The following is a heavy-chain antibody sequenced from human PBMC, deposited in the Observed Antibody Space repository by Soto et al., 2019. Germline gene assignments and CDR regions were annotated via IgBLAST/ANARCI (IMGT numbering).Heavy chain of an antibody. CDR1: GGSISSGGYY. CDR2: IYYSGST. V-gene: IGHV4-31*03. J-gene: IGHJ5*02. Sequence: SETLSLTCTVSGGSISSGGYYWSWIRQHPGKGLEWIGYIYYSGSTYYNPSLKSRVTIPVDTSKNQFSLKLSSVTAADTAVYYCARAPNLTCIAAAGTVPHAQNWFDPWGQGTLVTVSS. CDR3: ARAPNLTCIAAAGTVPHAQNWFDP. D-gene: IGHD6-13*01.